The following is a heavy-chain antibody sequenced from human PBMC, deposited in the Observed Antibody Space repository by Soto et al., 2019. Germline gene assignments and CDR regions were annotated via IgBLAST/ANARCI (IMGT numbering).Heavy chain of an antibody. V-gene: IGHV3-23*01. D-gene: IGHD6-19*01. CDR2: ISGSGGST. J-gene: IGHJ4*02. CDR3: ARRSSGWYFDS. Sequence: GGSLRLSCAASGFTFSSYAMNWVRQAPGKGLEWVSVISGSGGSTYYADSVKGRFTISRDNSKNTLYLQMNSLRAEDTAVYYCARRSSGWYFDSWGQGTLVTVSS. CDR1: GFTFSSYA.